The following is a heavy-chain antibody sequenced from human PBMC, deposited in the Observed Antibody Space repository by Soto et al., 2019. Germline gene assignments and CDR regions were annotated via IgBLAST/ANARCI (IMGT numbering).Heavy chain of an antibody. CDR2: IYNSGST. CDR3: AREEKAVAGTGFGY. Sequence: SETLSLTCTVSGGSISSYYWSWIRQPPGKGLEWIGYIYNSGSTNYNPSLKSRVTISVDTSKNQFSLKLSSVTAADTAVYYCAREEKAVAGTGFGYWGQGTLVTVSS. V-gene: IGHV4-59*01. CDR1: GGSISSYY. D-gene: IGHD6-19*01. J-gene: IGHJ4*02.